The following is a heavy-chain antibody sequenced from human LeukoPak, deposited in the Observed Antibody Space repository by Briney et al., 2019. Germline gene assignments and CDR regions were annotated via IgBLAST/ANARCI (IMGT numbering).Heavy chain of an antibody. CDR3: ARPRGIAEYYFDY. CDR1: GGSISSSSYY. D-gene: IGHD6-13*01. CDR2: IYYSGST. J-gene: IGHJ4*02. Sequence: SETLSLTCTVSGGSISSSSYYWGWIRQPPGKGLEWIGSIYYSGSTYYNPSLKSRVTISVDTSKNQFSLKLSSVTAADTAVYYCARPRGIAEYYFDYWGQGTLVTVSS. V-gene: IGHV4-39*01.